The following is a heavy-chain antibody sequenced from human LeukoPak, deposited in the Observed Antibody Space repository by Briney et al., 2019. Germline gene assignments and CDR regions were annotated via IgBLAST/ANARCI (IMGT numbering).Heavy chain of an antibody. CDR3: ASDRTIAAAVDPFDI. V-gene: IGHV1-69*04. J-gene: IGHJ3*02. D-gene: IGHD6-13*01. CDR2: IIPLLGIV. Sequence: ASVKVSCKASRVTFTSCSISWVRRAPGHGLEWMGRIIPLLGIVNYAQRFQGKVTITADKSTSTAYMELSSLRSDDTAMYYCASDRTIAAAVDPFDIWGQGTMVIVSS. CDR1: RVTFTSCS.